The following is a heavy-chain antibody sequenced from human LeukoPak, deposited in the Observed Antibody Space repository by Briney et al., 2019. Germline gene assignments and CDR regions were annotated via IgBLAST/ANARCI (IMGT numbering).Heavy chain of an antibody. D-gene: IGHD2/OR15-2a*01. V-gene: IGHV3-23*01. CDR2: RGGGGGT. CDR1: GFTFSSCA. J-gene: IGHJ4*02. CDR3: ARGCKKYFDY. Sequence: GGSLRPSGAASGFTFSSCARRGVCQAPGKGREWVSARGGGGGTYYADSVKGRFTISRDNSKNTLYLQMNSLRAEDTAVYYCARGCKKYFDYWGQGTLVTVSS.